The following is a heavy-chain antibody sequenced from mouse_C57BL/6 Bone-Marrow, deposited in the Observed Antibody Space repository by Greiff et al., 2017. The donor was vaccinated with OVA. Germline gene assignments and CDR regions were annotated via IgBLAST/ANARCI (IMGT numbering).Heavy chain of an antibody. J-gene: IGHJ2*01. CDR1: GFTFSDSY. Sequence: EVLLVESEGGLVQPGSSMKLSCTASGFTFSDSYMAWVRQVPEKGLEWVANINYDGSSTYYLDSLTSRFIISRDNAKNILYLQNSRLKSEDTATYYCERDGGSYGDYWGKGTTLTVSS. V-gene: IGHV5-16*01. D-gene: IGHD1-1*02. CDR2: INYDGSST. CDR3: ERDGGSYGDY.